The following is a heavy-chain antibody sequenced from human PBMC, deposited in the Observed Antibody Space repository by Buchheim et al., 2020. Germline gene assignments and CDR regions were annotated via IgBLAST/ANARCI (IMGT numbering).Heavy chain of an antibody. CDR2: INSDGSTT. J-gene: IGHJ6*02. V-gene: IGHV3-74*03. CDR3: ARDRSYALDV. CDR1: GFTFSNYW. Sequence: EVQLVESGGGLVQPGGSLRLSCAGSGFTFSNYWMHWVRQAPGKGLVWVSHINSDGSTTTYADSVKGRFTISRDNAKNTVYLEMNSLRVEDTAVYYCARDRSYALDVWGQGTT.